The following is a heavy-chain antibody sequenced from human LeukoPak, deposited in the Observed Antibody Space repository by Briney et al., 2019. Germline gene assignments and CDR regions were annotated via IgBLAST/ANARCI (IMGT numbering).Heavy chain of an antibody. D-gene: IGHD6-19*01. CDR3: AKEGSGWYNQVFDY. CDR2: TSHDGSYK. CDR1: GFIFSSYG. V-gene: IGHV3-30*18. J-gene: IGHJ4*02. Sequence: GGSLRLSCAASGFIFSSYGMHWVRQAPRKGLEWVAVTSHDGSYKFYGDTVKGRFTISRDNSKNTLYLQMNSLRAEDTAVYYCAKEGSGWYNQVFDYWGQGTLVTVSS.